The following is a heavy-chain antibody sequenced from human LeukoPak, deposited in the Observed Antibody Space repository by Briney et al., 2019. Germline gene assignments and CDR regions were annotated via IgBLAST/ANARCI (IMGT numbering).Heavy chain of an antibody. D-gene: IGHD5-18*01. V-gene: IGHV3-33*06. CDR1: GFTFSSYG. J-gene: IGHJ4*02. Sequence: GRSLRLSCAASGFTFSSYGMHWVRQAPGKGLEWVAVIWYDGSNKYYADSVKGRFTISRDNSKNTLYLQMNSLRAEDTAVYYCAKGVDTAMVTLYAIDYWGQGTLVTVSS. CDR2: IWYDGSNK. CDR3: AKGVDTAMVTLYAIDY.